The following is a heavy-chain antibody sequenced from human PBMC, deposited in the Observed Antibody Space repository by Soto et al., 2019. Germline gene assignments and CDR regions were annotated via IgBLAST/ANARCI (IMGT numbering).Heavy chain of an antibody. CDR3: GRGGSDSPMAPGY. CDR2: INRDGSDT. CDR1: GFTFSSYW. J-gene: IGHJ4*02. D-gene: IGHD5-18*01. Sequence: GGSLRLSCAASGFTFSSYWMHWVRQAPGKGLVWVARINRDGSDTDYVDSVKGRFTISRDNAKNTLYLQMNSPRAEDTAVFYCGRGGSDSPMAPGYWGQGTLVTVSS. V-gene: IGHV3-74*01.